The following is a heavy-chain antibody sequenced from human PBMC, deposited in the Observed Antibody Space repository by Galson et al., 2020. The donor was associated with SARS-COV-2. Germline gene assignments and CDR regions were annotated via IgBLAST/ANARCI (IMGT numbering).Heavy chain of an antibody. D-gene: IGHD2-15*01. CDR3: ARRLTDCSGGSCYFPFDY. V-gene: IGHV1-18*01. CDR2: ISDYNGNT. J-gene: IGHJ4*02. Sequence: ASVQVSCQASGYTFTSYGISWVRQAPGQGLEWMGWISDYNGNTNYAQKLQGRVTMTTDTSTSTAYMELRSLRSGDTAVYYCARRLTDCSGGSCYFPFDYWGQGTLVTVSS. CDR1: GYTFTSYG.